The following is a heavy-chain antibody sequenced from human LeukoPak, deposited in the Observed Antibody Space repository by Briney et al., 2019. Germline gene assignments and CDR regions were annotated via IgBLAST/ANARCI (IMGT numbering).Heavy chain of an antibody. CDR2: ISYDGSNK. D-gene: IGHD5-24*01. CDR3: ARGRSEEMATKNRGSWFDP. Sequence: PGGSLRLSCAASGFTFSSYAMHWVRQAPGKGLEGVAVISYDGSNKYYADSVKGRFTISRDNAKNSLYLQMNSLRAEDTAVYYCARGRSEEMATKNRGSWFDPWGQGSLVTVSS. V-gene: IGHV3-30-3*01. CDR1: GFTFSSYA. J-gene: IGHJ5*02.